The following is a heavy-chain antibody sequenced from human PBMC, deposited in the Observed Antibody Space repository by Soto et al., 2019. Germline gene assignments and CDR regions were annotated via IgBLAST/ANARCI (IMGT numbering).Heavy chain of an antibody. D-gene: IGHD5-12*01. CDR3: ARVVSTSAFGY. J-gene: IGHJ4*02. CDR1: GFVVSSNY. CDR2: IHSGGTT. V-gene: IGHV3-53*04. Sequence: EVQLVESGGGLVLPGGSLRLSCAASGFVVSSNYMNWVRQAPGKGLEWVSVIHSGGTTYYADSVKGRFSISRDSTKNTVYLQMSSLRPEDTAGYYYARVVSTSAFGYWGQGTMVTVCS.